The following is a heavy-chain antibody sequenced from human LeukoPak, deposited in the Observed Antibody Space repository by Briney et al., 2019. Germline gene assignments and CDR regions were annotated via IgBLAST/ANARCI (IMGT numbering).Heavy chain of an antibody. J-gene: IGHJ6*03. D-gene: IGHD3-22*01. V-gene: IGHV3-11*04. CDR1: GFTFSDYY. CDR2: ISGSGSTI. CDR3: ARDTDYYDSSGYYWNYMDV. Sequence: GGSLRLSCAASGFTFSDYYMSWIRQAPGKGLEWVSYISGSGSTIYYADSVKGRFTISRDNAKNSLYLQMNSLRAEDTAVYYCARDTDYYDSSGYYWNYMDVWGKGTTVTISS.